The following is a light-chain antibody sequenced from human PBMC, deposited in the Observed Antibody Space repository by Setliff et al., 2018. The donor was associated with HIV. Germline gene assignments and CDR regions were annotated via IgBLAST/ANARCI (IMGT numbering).Light chain of an antibody. CDR2: EVS. J-gene: IGLJ1*01. CDR3: SSYTTSNTYV. Sequence: ALTQPPSVSGSPGQSVTISCTGTSSDVGSYNRVSWYQQPPGTAPKLMIYEVSYRPSGVPDRFSGSKSVNTASLTISGLQAEDEADYYCSSYTTSNTYVFGTGTKVTVL. V-gene: IGLV2-18*02. CDR1: SSDVGSYNR.